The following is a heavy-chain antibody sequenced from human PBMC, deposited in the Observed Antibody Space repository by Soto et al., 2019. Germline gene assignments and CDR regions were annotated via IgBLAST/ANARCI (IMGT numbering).Heavy chain of an antibody. V-gene: IGHV4-59*01. Sequence: SETLSLTCTVSGGSISSYYWSWIRQPPGKGLEWIGYIYYSGSTNYNPSLKSRVTISVDTSKNQFSLKLSSVTAADTAVYYCARVPYGGTTPFDYWGQGTLVTVSS. CDR2: IYYSGST. CDR3: ARVPYGGTTPFDY. CDR1: GGSISSYY. D-gene: IGHD4-17*01. J-gene: IGHJ4*02.